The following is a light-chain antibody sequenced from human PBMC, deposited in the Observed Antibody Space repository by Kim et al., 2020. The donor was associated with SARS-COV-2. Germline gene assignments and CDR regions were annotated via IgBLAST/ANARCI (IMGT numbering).Light chain of an antibody. Sequence: PAEGATLACRTSHRVGISLAWYHQTRRQAPPLLIYDAAIRATGSPDRCSGSGSGTDFSLTTSGIEPEDFAIYYCQQHYKWPPAPTFGGGTKVDIK. J-gene: IGKJ4*01. CDR2: DAA. CDR3: QQHYKWPPAPT. V-gene: IGKV3-11*01. CDR1: HRVGIS.